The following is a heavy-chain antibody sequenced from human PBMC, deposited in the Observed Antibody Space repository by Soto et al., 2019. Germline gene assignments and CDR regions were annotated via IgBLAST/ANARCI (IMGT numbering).Heavy chain of an antibody. D-gene: IGHD6-19*01. CDR2: ISYDGSNK. V-gene: IGHV3-30*18. J-gene: IGHJ4*02. CDR1: GFTFSSYG. Sequence: GGSLRLSCAASGFTFSSYGMHWVRQAPGKGLEWVAVISYDGSNKYYADSVKGRFTISRDNSKNTLYLQMNSLRAEDTAVYYCAKDQGLVPLNNFFDYWGQGTLVTAPQ. CDR3: AKDQGLVPLNNFFDY.